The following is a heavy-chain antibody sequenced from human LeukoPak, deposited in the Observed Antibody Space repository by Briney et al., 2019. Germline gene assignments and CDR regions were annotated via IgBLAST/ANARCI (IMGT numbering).Heavy chain of an antibody. D-gene: IGHD3-10*01. CDR3: ARTSGTYYRIPDYYYFYYYYMDV. V-gene: IGHV3-7*01. J-gene: IGHJ6*03. CDR1: GFTFSRSW. Sequence: GGSLRLSCAASGFTFSRSWMSWVRQAPGRGLEWVANINPDGSERYYVDSVKGRFTISRDNAKNSLYLQMNSLRAEDTAVYYCARTSGTYYRIPDYYYFYYYYMDVWGKGTTVTFSS. CDR2: INPDGSER.